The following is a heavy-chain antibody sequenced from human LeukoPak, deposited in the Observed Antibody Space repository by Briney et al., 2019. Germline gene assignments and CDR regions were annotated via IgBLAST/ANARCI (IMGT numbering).Heavy chain of an antibody. D-gene: IGHD6-19*01. V-gene: IGHV3-23*01. CDR2: VCST. J-gene: IGHJ4*02. CDR1: GFTFSNYA. CDR3: ARGHSSGWFYFDS. Sequence: GGSLRLSCAAPGFTFSNYAMSWVRQAPGRGLEWVSGVCSTYYADSVKGRFTISRDNSRNTLYLQMNSLRAEDTAVYYCARGHSSGWFYFDSWGQGTLVAVSS.